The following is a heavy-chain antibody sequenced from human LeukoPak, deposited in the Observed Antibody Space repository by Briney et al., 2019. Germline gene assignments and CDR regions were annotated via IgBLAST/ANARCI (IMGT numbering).Heavy chain of an antibody. CDR3: TKDRLTGYSFGYSYFDY. V-gene: IGHV3-23*01. CDR2: ISGSGGST. D-gene: IGHD5-18*01. J-gene: IGHJ4*02. CDR1: GFTFSSYA. Sequence: PGGSLRLSCAASGFTFSSYAMTCVRQAPPKGLQWASTISGSGGSTYYADSVKGRFTISRDNSKNTVYLQMNSLRAEDTAVYYCTKDRLTGYSFGYSYFDYWGQGTLVTVSS.